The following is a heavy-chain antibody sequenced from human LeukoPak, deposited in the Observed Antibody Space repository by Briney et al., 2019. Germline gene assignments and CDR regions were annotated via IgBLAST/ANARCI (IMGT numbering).Heavy chain of an antibody. V-gene: IGHV4-30-4*01. CDR3: ARDTPSGLIIASSSGWFDP. D-gene: IGHD3-22*01. J-gene: IGHJ5*02. CDR2: IYYSGST. Sequence: SWVRQPPGKGLEWIGYIYYSGSTYYNPSLKSRVTISVDTSKNQFSLKLSSVTAADTAVYYCARDTPSGLIIASSSGWFDPWGQGTLVTVSS.